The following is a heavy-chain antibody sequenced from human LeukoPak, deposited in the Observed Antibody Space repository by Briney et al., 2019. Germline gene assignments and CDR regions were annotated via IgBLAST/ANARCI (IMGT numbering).Heavy chain of an antibody. V-gene: IGHV4-61*02. D-gene: IGHD3-10*01. CDR1: GGSISSGSYY. CDR3: ARDLGRRYYGSGSYYNP. Sequence: SQTLSLTCTVSGGSISSGSYYWSWIRQPAGKGLEWIGRIYTSGSTNYNPSLKSRVTISVDTSKNQFSLKLSSVTAADTAVYYCARDLGRRYYGSGSYYNPWGQGTLVTVSS. CDR2: IYTSGST. J-gene: IGHJ5*02.